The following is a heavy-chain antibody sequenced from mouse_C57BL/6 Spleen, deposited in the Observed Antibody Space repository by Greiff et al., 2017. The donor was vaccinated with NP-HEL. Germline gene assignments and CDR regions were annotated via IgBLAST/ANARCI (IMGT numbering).Heavy chain of an antibody. J-gene: IGHJ4*01. CDR1: GYTFTSYW. CDR2: IHPNSGST. V-gene: IGHV1-64*01. D-gene: IGHD1-1*01. Sequence: QVQLQQPGAELVKPGASVKLSCKASGYTFTSYWMHWVKQRPGQGLEWIGMIHPNSGSTNYNEKFKSKATLTVDKSSSTAYMQLSSLTSADSAVDYCSRSYGSSYPYYAMDYWGQGTSVTVSS. CDR3: SRSYGSSYPYYAMDY.